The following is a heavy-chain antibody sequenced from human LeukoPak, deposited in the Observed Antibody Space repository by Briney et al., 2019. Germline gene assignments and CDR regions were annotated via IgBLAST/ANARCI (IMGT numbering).Heavy chain of an antibody. CDR2: IYYSGST. D-gene: IGHD3-3*01. Sequence: PSETLSLTCTVSGGSISSSSYYWGWIRQPPGKGLEWIGSIYYSGSTYYNPSLKSRVTISVDTSKNQFSLKLSSVTAADTAVYYCARGPSYYDFWSGYYNYYYCHCMDVWGKGTTVTVSS. CDR1: GGSISSSSYY. J-gene: IGHJ6*03. V-gene: IGHV4-39*07. CDR3: ARGPSYYDFWSGYYNYYYCHCMDV.